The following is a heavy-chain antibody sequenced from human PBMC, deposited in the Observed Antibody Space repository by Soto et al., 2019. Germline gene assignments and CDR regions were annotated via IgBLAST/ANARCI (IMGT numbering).Heavy chain of an antibody. J-gene: IGHJ4*02. CDR3: ARGWQDILTGYPPYYFDY. D-gene: IGHD3-9*01. CDR1: GYTFTGYY. CDR2: INPNSGGT. Sequence: QVQLVQSGAEVKKPGASVKVSCKASGYTFTGYYMHWVRQAPGQGLEWMGWINPNSGGTNYAQKFQGWVTMTRDTSISTAYMELSRLRSDDTAVYYCARGWQDILTGYPPYYFDYWGQGTLVTVSS. V-gene: IGHV1-2*04.